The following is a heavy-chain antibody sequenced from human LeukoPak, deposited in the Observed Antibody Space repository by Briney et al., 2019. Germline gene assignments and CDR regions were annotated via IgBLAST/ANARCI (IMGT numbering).Heavy chain of an antibody. CDR1: GYTFTSYD. D-gene: IGHD3-9*01. J-gene: IGHJ5*02. CDR3: ARFGRLRYFDWLSTDNWFDP. V-gene: IGHV1-8*01. Sequence: ASVKVSCKASGYTFTSYDINWVRQATGQGLEWMGWMNPNSGNTGYAQKFQGRVTMTRNTSISTAYMELSSLRSEDTAVYYCARFGRLRYFDWLSTDNWFDPWGQGTLVTVSS. CDR2: MNPNSGNT.